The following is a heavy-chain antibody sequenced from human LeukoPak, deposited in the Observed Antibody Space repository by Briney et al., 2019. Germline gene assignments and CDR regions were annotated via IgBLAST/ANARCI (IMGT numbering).Heavy chain of an antibody. J-gene: IGHJ4*02. V-gene: IGHV3-21*01. D-gene: IGHD1-14*01. CDR3: ARGTLNIPGEHGAFDY. CDR2: ISTSSSYI. CDR1: GFTFSSYS. Sequence: GGSLRLSCAASGFTFSSYSMNWVRQASGKGLEWVSSISTSSSYIHYADSVKGRFTISRDNAKNSLYLQMNSLRAEDTAVYYCARGTLNIPGEHGAFDYWGQGTLVTVSS.